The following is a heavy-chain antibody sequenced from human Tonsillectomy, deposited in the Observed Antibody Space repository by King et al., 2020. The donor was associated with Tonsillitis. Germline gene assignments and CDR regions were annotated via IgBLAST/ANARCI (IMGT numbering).Heavy chain of an antibody. CDR1: GFTFSNYA. J-gene: IGHJ6*02. CDR2: ISGSGGSP. D-gene: IGHD2-2*02. Sequence: VQLVESGGGLVQPGGSLRLSCAASGFTFSNYAMSWVRQAPGKGLEWVSAISGSGGSPYYADSVKGRFAISRDNSKNTLYLQMNSLRAEDTAVYYCAKGGDCRSTSCYKGGMDVWGQGTTVTVSS. V-gene: IGHV3-23*04. CDR3: AKGGDCRSTSCYKGGMDV.